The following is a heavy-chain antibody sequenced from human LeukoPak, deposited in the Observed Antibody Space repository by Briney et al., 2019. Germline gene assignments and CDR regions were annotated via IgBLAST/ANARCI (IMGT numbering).Heavy chain of an antibody. D-gene: IGHD1-26*01. CDR3: ARGSSGEWELLRRQAFDP. CDR2: IYYSGST. J-gene: IGHJ5*02. V-gene: IGHV4-39*07. CDR1: GGSISSNSYY. Sequence: SETLSLTCTVSGGSISSNSYYWGWIRQPPGKGLEWIGSIYYSGSTYYNPSLKSRVTISVDTSKNQFSLKLSSVTAADTAVYYCARGSSGEWELLRRQAFDPWGQGTLVTVSS.